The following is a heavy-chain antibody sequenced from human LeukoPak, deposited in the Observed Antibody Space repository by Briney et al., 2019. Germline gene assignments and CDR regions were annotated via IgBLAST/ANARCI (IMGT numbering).Heavy chain of an antibody. CDR1: GYTLTELS. D-gene: IGHD1-26*01. V-gene: IGHV1-24*01. Sequence: ASVKVSCKVFGYTLTELSMHWVRQAPGKGLEWMGGFDPEDGETIYAQKFQGRVTMTEDTSTDTAYMELSSLRSEDTAVYYCATPRRGGSYWAKVDFDYWGQGTLVTVSS. CDR2: FDPEDGET. J-gene: IGHJ4*02. CDR3: ATPRRGGSYWAKVDFDY.